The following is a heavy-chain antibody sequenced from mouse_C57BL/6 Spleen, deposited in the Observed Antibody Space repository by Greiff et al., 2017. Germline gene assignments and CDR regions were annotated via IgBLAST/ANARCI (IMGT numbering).Heavy chain of an antibody. V-gene: IGHV1-59*01. J-gene: IGHJ4*01. Sequence: QVQLQQSGAELVRPGTSVKLSCKASGYTFTSYWMHWVKQRPGQGLEWIGVIDPSDSYTNYNQKFKGKATLTVDTSSSTAYMQLSSLTSEDSAVYYCARRRNPWDYWGQGTSVTVSS. CDR1: GYTFTSYW. CDR2: IDPSDSYT. CDR3: ARRRNPWDY.